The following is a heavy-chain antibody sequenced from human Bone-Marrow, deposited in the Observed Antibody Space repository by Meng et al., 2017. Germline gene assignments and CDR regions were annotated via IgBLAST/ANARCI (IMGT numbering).Heavy chain of an antibody. CDR1: GFTFADYN. CDR3: ARDDCSGGSCYFDAFDI. V-gene: IGHV3-30*07. CDR2: ISYDGINK. D-gene: IGHD2-15*01. J-gene: IGHJ3*02. Sequence: GESLKISCAASGFTFADYNIHWVRQAPGKGLEWVAVISYDGINKYYGDSVKARFTISRDNSKNTLYLQMNSLRAEDTAVYYCARDDCSGGSCYFDAFDIWGQGTMVTVSS.